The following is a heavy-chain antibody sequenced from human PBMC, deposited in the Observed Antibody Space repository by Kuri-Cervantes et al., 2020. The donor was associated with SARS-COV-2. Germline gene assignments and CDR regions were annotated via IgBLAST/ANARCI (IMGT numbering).Heavy chain of an antibody. J-gene: IGHJ4*02. CDR3: ARGGGIASAPSGY. CDR1: GFTFSSYA. V-gene: IGHV3-30*04. Sequence: GESLKISCATSGFTFSSYAMHWVRHAPGQGLEWVAVISYDGSNKYYADSVKGRFTISRDNSKNTLYQQMNSMRAEDTAEYYCARGGGIASAPSGYWGQGTLVTVSS. CDR2: ISYDGSNK. D-gene: IGHD6-13*01.